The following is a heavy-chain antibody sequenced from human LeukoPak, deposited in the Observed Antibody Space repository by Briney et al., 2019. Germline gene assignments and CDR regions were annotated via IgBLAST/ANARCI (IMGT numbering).Heavy chain of an antibody. V-gene: IGHV3-48*04. CDR2: ISSSSSTI. CDR1: GFTFSSYS. D-gene: IGHD4-17*01. CDR3: ARGSGDYITGAFDI. Sequence: GGSLRLSCAASGFTFSSYSMNWVRQAPGKGLEWVSYISSSSSTIYYADSVKGRFTISRDNAKNSLYLQMNSLRAEDTAVYYCARGSGDYITGAFDIWGQGTMVTVSS. J-gene: IGHJ3*02.